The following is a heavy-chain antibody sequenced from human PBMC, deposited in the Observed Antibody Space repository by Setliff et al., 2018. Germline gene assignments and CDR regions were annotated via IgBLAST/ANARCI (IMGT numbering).Heavy chain of an antibody. CDR3: ARGDYYDPKYYFDY. D-gene: IGHD3-22*01. CDR2: IYHSGST. Sequence: ASETLSLTCAVSGYSISSGYYWGWIRQPPGKGLEWIGSIYHSGSTYYNPSLKSRVTISVDTSKNQFSLKLSSVTAADTAVYYCARGDYYDPKYYFDYCGQGTLVTVSS. V-gene: IGHV4-38-2*01. J-gene: IGHJ4*02. CDR1: GYSISSGYY.